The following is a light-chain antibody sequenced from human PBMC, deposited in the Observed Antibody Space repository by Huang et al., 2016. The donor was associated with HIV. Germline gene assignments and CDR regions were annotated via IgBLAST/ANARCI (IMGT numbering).Light chain of an antibody. CDR1: QSVSSN. J-gene: IGKJ5*01. CDR3: QQYNKWPPIT. Sequence: EIVMTQSPATLSVSPGERATLSCRASQSVSSNLAWYQQKPGQAPRLRIYGASTRATGIPARFSGSGSGTEFTLTVSSLQSEDFAVYYCQQYNKWPPITFGQGTRLEIK. V-gene: IGKV3-15*01. CDR2: GAS.